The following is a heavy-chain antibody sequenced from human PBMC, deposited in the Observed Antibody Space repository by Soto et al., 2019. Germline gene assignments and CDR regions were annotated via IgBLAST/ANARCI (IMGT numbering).Heavy chain of an antibody. CDR1: GGSFSGYY. CDR2: INHSGST. D-gene: IGHD2-8*01. V-gene: IGHV4-34*01. J-gene: IGHJ5*02. Sequence: SSEPLSLTCSVYGGSFSGYYWSWIRQPPGKGLEWIGEINHSGSTNYNPSLKSRVTISVDTSKNQFSLKLSSVTAADTAVYYCARGLGYCTNGVCPRWFDPWGQGTLVTVSS. CDR3: ARGLGYCTNGVCPRWFDP.